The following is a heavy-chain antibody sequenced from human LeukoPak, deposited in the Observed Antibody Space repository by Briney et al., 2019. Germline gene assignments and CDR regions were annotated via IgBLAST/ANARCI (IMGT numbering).Heavy chain of an antibody. Sequence: PGGSLRLSCAASGFTFSSYSMNWVRQAPGKGLEWVSYISSTGNTIYYADSVKGRFTISRDNAKNTLYLQMNSLRAEDTAVYYCATNYYGSGPDRWGQGTLVTVSS. CDR3: ATNYYGSGPDR. CDR2: ISSTGNTI. V-gene: IGHV3-48*04. CDR1: GFTFSSYS. D-gene: IGHD3-10*01. J-gene: IGHJ5*02.